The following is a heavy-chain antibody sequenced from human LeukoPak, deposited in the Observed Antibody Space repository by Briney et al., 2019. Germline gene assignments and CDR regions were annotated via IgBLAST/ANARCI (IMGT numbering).Heavy chain of an antibody. J-gene: IGHJ4*02. CDR1: GYTFTSYG. V-gene: IGHV1-18*01. Sequence: ASVKVSCKASGYTFTSYGISWVRQAPGQGLEWMGWISAYNGNTNYAQKLQGRVTMTTDTSTSTAYMELRSLRSDDTAVYYCAREKSGIAVAGPFDYWGQGTLVTVSS. D-gene: IGHD6-19*01. CDR3: AREKSGIAVAGPFDY. CDR2: ISAYNGNT.